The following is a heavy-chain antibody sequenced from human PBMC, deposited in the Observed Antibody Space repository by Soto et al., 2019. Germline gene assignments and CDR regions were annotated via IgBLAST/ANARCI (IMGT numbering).Heavy chain of an antibody. CDR3: ARGGVVVIAHNWFDP. CDR2: INPSGGST. Sequence: EASVKVSCKASGYTFTSYYMHWVRQAPGQGLEWMGIINPSGGSTSYAQKFQGRVTMTRDTSTSTVYMELSSLRSEDTAVYYCARGGVVVIAHNWFDPWGQGTLVTVSS. D-gene: IGHD2-15*01. CDR1: GYTFTSYY. J-gene: IGHJ5*02. V-gene: IGHV1-46*03.